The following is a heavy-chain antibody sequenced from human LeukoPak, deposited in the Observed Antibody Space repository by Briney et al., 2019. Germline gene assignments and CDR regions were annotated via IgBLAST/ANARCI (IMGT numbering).Heavy chain of an antibody. CDR3: ARGNSSGFR. CDR2: IYYSVSS. D-gene: IGHD3-22*01. V-gene: IGHV4-31*03. J-gene: IGHJ4*02. Sequence: PSETLSLTCTVSGDSISRGGYYWSWIRQHPGKGLEWIGYIYYSVSSYYNPSFMSRLTISVDTSKNQFSLKPSSVTAADTAVYYCARGNSSGFRWGQGTLVTVSS. CDR1: GDSISRGGYY.